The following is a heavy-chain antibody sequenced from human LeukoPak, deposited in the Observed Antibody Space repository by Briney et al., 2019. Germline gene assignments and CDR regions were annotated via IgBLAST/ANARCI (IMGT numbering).Heavy chain of an antibody. J-gene: IGHJ4*02. CDR1: GFIFSNYV. Sequence: PGGSLRLSCAASGFIFSNYVMNWVRQAPGRGLEWVSYISSSGSTIYYADSVKGRFTISRDNAKNSLYLQMNSLRAEDTAVYYCARAYTFGGVIVAFDYWGQGTLVTVSS. CDR3: ARAYTFGGVIVAFDY. V-gene: IGHV3-48*03. D-gene: IGHD3-16*02. CDR2: ISSSGSTI.